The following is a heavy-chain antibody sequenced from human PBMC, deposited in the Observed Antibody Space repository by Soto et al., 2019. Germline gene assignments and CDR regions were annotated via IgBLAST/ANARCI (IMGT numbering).Heavy chain of an antibody. D-gene: IGHD2-15*01. Sequence: EVHLVESGGGLVKPGGSLRLSCAVSGFTFSSCTMNWVRQAPGKGLEWVSSISPSTSHIYYTDSVKGRFTISRDNAKNSLLLQMNRVRAEDTAVYYCSGCSGGACDRNYGMDVWGQGTTVTVSS. CDR2: ISPSTSHI. CDR1: GFTFSSCT. CDR3: SGCSGGACDRNYGMDV. J-gene: IGHJ6*02. V-gene: IGHV3-21*01.